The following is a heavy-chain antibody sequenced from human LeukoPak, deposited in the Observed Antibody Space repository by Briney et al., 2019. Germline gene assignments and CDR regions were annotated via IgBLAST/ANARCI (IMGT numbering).Heavy chain of an antibody. CDR3: ASSEVAVYYFDY. V-gene: IGHV3-7*01. CDR2: IKQDGSEK. Sequence: GRSLRLSCAASGFTFSSYWMSWVRRAPGKGLEWVANIKQDGSEKYYVDSVKGRFTISRDNAKNSLYLQMNSLRAEDTAVYYCASSEVAVYYFDYWGQGTLVTVSS. J-gene: IGHJ4*02. D-gene: IGHD6-19*01. CDR1: GFTFSSYW.